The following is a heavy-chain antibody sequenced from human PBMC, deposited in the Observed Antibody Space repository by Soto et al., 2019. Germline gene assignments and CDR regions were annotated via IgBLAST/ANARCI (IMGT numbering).Heavy chain of an antibody. D-gene: IGHD2-15*01. CDR1: GGTFSSYS. CDR2: IIPIFGTA. V-gene: IGHV1-69*13. J-gene: IGHJ6*02. Sequence: SVKVSCKASGGTFSSYSISWVRQAPGQGLEWMGGIIPIFGTANYAQKFQGRVTITADESTSTAYMELSSLRSEDTAVYYCARSPVVVVAANYYGMDVWGQGTTVTVSS. CDR3: ARSPVVVVAANYYGMDV.